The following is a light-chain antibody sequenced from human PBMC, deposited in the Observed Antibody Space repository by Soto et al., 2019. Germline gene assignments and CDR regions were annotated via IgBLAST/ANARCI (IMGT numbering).Light chain of an antibody. CDR2: KAS. CDR1: QSISSW. Sequence: IQMTQSPSTLSASVGDRVTITCRASQSISSWLAWYQQKPGKAPKHLIYKASSLESGVPSRFSGSGSGTEFTITISSLQPDDFATYYCQHYSGYSRTFGQGTKLEIK. V-gene: IGKV1-5*03. J-gene: IGKJ2*01. CDR3: QHYSGYSRT.